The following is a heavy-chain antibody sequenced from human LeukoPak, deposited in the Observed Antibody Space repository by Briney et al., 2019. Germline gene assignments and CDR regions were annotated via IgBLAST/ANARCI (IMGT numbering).Heavy chain of an antibody. J-gene: IGHJ6*02. CDR2: ISGRGGST. Sequence: PGGSLRLSCAASGFTFSSYAMSWVRQAPGKGLEWVSAISGRGGSTYYADSVKGRFTISRDNSKNTLYLQMNSLRAEDTAVYYCAKPGSSSWYSLNYYYGMDVWGQGTTVTVSS. CDR1: GFTFSSYA. D-gene: IGHD6-13*01. V-gene: IGHV3-23*01. CDR3: AKPGSSSWYSLNYYYGMDV.